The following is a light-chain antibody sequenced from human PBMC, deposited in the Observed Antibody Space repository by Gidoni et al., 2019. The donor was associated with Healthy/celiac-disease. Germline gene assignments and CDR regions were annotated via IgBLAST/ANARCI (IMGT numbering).Light chain of an antibody. V-gene: IGKV3-11*01. CDR1: QSVSSY. J-gene: IGKJ1*01. CDR2: DAS. CDR3: QQRSNWPWT. Sequence: EIVLPQSPATLSLSPGERATLSCRASQSVSSYLAWYQQKPGQAPRLLIYDASNRATGIPARFSGSGSGTYFTLTISSLEPEDFAVYYCQQRSNWPWTFGQGTKVEIK.